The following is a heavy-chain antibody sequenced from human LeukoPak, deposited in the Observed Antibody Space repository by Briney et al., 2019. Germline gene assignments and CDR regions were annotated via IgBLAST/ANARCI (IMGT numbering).Heavy chain of an antibody. J-gene: IGHJ6*04. CDR2: ISAYNGNT. Sequence: GPVKVSCKASGYTFTSYGISWVRQAPGQGLEWMGWISAYNGNTNYAQKLQGRVTMTTDTSTSTAYMELRSPRSDDTAVYYCAVLLGYCSSTSCLPWGMDVWGKGTTVTVSS. CDR1: GYTFTSYG. CDR3: AVLLGYCSSTSCLPWGMDV. D-gene: IGHD2-2*01. V-gene: IGHV1-18*04.